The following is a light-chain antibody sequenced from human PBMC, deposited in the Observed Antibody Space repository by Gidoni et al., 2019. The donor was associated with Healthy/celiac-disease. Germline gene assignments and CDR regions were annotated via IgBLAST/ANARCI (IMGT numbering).Light chain of an antibody. Sequence: DIQMTQSPSTLSASVGDRVTITCRASQSIRSWLASYQQKPGKAPKLLIYDASSLESGAPSRFSGSGSGTEFTLPISSLQPDDFATYYCQKYTSYHTFGQGTKLEIK. CDR1: QSIRSW. CDR3: QKYTSYHT. V-gene: IGKV1-5*01. CDR2: DAS. J-gene: IGKJ2*01.